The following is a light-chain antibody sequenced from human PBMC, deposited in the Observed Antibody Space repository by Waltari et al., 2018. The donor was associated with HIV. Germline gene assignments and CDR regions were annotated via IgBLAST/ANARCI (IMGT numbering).Light chain of an antibody. CDR1: NSNIGSNF. CDR3: ASWDGKLRGHV. V-gene: IGLV1-47*01. CDR2: RNE. Sequence: QSTLTQPPSLSGTPGQRLTIPCFGNNSNIGSNFVFWYRQISGKAPNLLLFRNEQRPSGVGDRCSGSSSGASASLVITGLRVDDEADYYCASWDGKLRGHVFGSGTTVSV. J-gene: IGLJ1*01.